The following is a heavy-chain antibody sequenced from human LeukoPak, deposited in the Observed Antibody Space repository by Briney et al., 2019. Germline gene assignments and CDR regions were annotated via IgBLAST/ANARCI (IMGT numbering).Heavy chain of an antibody. CDR2: INHSGSN. Sequence: SETLSLTCAVYGGSFSGYYWSWIRQPPGKGLEWTGEINHSGSNNYNPSLKSRVTISVDTSKNQFSLKLSSVTAADTAVYYCARDIEPIGYCGQGTLVTVSS. D-gene: IGHD1-14*01. CDR3: ARDIEPIGY. J-gene: IGHJ4*02. CDR1: GGSFSGYY. V-gene: IGHV4-34*01.